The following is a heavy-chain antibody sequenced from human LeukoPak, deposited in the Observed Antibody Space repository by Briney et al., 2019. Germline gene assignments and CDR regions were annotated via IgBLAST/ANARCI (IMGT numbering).Heavy chain of an antibody. D-gene: IGHD3-22*01. J-gene: IGHJ3*02. CDR1: GGSISSGDYY. CDR3: ARDYYDSSGYGDAFDI. V-gene: IGHV4-30-4*01. CDR2: IYYSVST. Sequence: PSETLSLTCTVSGGSISSGDYYWSWIRQPPGKGLEWIGYIYYSVSTYYNPSLKSRVTISVDTSKNQFSLKLSSVTAADTAVYYCARDYYDSSGYGDAFDIWGQGTMVTVSS.